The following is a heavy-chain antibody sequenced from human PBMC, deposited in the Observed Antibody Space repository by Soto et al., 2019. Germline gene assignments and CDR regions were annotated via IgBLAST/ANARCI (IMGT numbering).Heavy chain of an antibody. D-gene: IGHD5-12*01. CDR3: ARESGGATATLDYYYFYMDV. J-gene: IGHJ6*03. CDR2: INPNGGAT. V-gene: IGHV1-2*02. Sequence: ASVKVSCKTSGDSFNDYYIHWVRQAPGQGLEWIGWINPNGGATKYAQKFQGRVTVTRDTSIRTVYMELSSLRSDDTALYYCARESGGATATLDYYYFYMDVWGKGTTVTVSS. CDR1: GDSFNDYY.